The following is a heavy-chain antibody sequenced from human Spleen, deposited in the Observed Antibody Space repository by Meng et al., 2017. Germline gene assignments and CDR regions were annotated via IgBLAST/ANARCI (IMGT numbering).Heavy chain of an antibody. D-gene: IGHD4-11*01. V-gene: IGHV4-34*01. CDR1: GGSFSEYY. CDR2: INHSGRT. Sequence: QVQLQQWGAGLLKTSATLSLRCVVSGGSFSEYYWSWIRQPPGKGLEWIGEINHSGRTNYNPSLESRATISVDTSQNNLSLKLSSVTAADSAVYYCARGPTTMAHDFDYWGQGTLVTVSS. CDR3: ARGPTTMAHDFDY. J-gene: IGHJ4*02.